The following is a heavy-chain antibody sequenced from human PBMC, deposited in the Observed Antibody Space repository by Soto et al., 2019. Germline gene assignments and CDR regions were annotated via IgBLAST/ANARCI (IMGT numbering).Heavy chain of an antibody. Sequence: PGGSLRLSCAASGFTFSSYSMNWVRQAPGKGLEWVSYISSSSSTIYYADSVKGRFTISRDNAKNPLYLQMNSLRDEDTAVYYCARDIHTLLQWYEFDYWGQGTLVTSPQ. V-gene: IGHV3-48*02. CDR1: GFTFSSYS. J-gene: IGHJ4*02. CDR3: ARDIHTLLQWYEFDY. CDR2: ISSSSSTI. D-gene: IGHD2-15*01.